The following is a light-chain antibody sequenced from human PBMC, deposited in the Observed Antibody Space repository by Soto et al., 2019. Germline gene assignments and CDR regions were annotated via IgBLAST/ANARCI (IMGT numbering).Light chain of an antibody. J-gene: IGKJ5*01. CDR1: QSISSW. CDR3: QQYYSYLIT. Sequence: DIQMTQSPSTLSASLGDRVTITCRASQSISSWLAWYQQKPGRAPKLLIYDASSLESGVPSRFSGSGSGTEFTLTISSLQPDDFATYYCQQYYSYLITFGQGTRLEI. V-gene: IGKV1-5*01. CDR2: DAS.